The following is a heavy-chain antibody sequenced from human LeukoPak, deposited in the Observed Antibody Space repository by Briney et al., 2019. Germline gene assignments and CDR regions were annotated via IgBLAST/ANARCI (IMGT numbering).Heavy chain of an antibody. CDR2: ISSSGGTI. CDR1: GSTFSS. CDR3: ARDLVSGAYTFDI. J-gene: IGHJ3*02. D-gene: IGHD3-16*01. V-gene: IGHV3-48*03. Sequence: GESLKISCAASGSTFSSFSTYDFNWVRQAPGKGLEWVSYISSSGGTIYYADSVKGRFTVSRDNAANSLYLQMNSLRAEDTAIYYCARDLVSGAYTFDIWGQGTVVTVSS.